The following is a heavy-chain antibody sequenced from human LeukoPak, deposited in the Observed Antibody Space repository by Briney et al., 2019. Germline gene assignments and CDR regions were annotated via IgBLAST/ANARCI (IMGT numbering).Heavy chain of an antibody. D-gene: IGHD3-22*01. V-gene: IGHV3-23*01. CDR3: AKVRCGDSSGYPFDY. J-gene: IGHJ4*02. CDR2: ISGSGGST. CDR1: GFTFSSYW. Sequence: GGSLRLSCAASGFTFSSYWMSWVRQAPGKGLEWVSAISGSGGSTYYADSVKGRFTISRDNSKNTLCLQMNRLRAEDTVVYYCAKVRCGDSSGYPFDYWGQGTLVTVSS.